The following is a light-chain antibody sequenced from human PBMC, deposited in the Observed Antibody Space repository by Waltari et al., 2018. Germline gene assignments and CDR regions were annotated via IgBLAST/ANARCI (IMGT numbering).Light chain of an antibody. CDR2: VNSDGSH. CDR3: QTWGMNIQV. CDR1: GAYSASP. V-gene: IGLV4-69*01. J-gene: IGLJ3*02. Sequence: QLVLTQSPSASASLGASVKLTCTLTGAYSASPIAWPPLQPEKGPRYLMNVNSDGSHDKADGIPERFSGSSAGAERYLIISRLQSDDEADYFCQTWGMNIQVFGGGTRLTVL.